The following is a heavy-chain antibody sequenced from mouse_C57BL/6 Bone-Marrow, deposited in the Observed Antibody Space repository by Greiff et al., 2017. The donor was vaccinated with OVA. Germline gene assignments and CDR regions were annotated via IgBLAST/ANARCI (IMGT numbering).Heavy chain of an antibody. J-gene: IGHJ2*01. CDR1: GFSFNTYA. CDR3: VINERGNFDY. V-gene: IGHV10-1*01. CDR2: IRSKSNNYAT. Sequence: EVQLVESGGGLVQPKGSLKLSCAASGFSFNTYAMNWVRQAPGKGLEWVARIRSKSNNYATYYADSVKDRFTISRDDSESMLYLQMNNLKTEDTAVYYCVINERGNFDYWGQGTTLTVSS.